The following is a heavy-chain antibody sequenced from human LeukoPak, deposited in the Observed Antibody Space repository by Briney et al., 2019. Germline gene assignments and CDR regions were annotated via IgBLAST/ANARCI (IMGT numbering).Heavy chain of an antibody. D-gene: IGHD2-2*01. CDR1: GFTFSSDA. V-gene: IGHV3-23*01. CDR3: AKSKSGCSSTSCYAISFHY. CDR2: ISGSGSST. Sequence: GGSLRLSCAASGFTFSSDAMSWVRQAPGKGLEWVSAISGSGSSTYYADSVKGRFTISRDNSNNTLYLQMNSLRAEDTAVYYCAKSKSGCSSTSCYAISFHYWGQGTLVTVSS. J-gene: IGHJ4*02.